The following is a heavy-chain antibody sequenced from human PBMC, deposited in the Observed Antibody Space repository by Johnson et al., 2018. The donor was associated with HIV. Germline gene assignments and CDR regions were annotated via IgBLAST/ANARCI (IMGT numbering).Heavy chain of an antibody. CDR2: IWYDGSNK. D-gene: IGHD1-26*01. Sequence: QMLLVESGGGVVQPGRSLRLSCAASGFTFSSYGMHWVRQAPGKGLEWVAVIWYDGSNKYYADSVKGRFTISRDNSKNTLYLQMNSLRAEDTAVYYCAKEVGSVEANTGNAYDIWGKGTIVTVSS. J-gene: IGHJ3*02. CDR1: GFTFSSYG. V-gene: IGHV3-33*06. CDR3: AKEVGSVEANTGNAYDI.